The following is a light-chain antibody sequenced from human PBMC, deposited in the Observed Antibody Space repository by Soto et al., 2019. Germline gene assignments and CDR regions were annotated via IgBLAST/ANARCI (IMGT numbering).Light chain of an antibody. Sequence: SYELTQSPSVSVAPEKTATITCGGNNIGNKRVHWYRQKPGQPPVLLISYDSDRPSGIPERFSGSNSGNTATLTISRVEAGDEADYYCQVWDIMTDNYVFGSGTKVTVL. J-gene: IGLJ1*01. V-gene: IGLV3-21*04. CDR3: QVWDIMTDNYV. CDR2: YDS. CDR1: NIGNKR.